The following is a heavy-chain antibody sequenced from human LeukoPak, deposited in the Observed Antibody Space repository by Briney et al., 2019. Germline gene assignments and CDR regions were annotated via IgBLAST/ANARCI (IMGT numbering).Heavy chain of an antibody. CDR3: ARRGWLRPFDY. CDR1: GGSFSGYY. J-gene: IGHJ4*02. V-gene: IGHV4-34*01. CDR2: INHSGST. Sequence: PSETLSLTCAVYGGSFSGYYWSWIRQPPGKGLEWIGEINHSGSTNYNPSLKSRVTISVDTSKNQFSLKLSSVTAADTAVYYCARRGWLRPFDYWGQGTLVTVSS. D-gene: IGHD5-12*01.